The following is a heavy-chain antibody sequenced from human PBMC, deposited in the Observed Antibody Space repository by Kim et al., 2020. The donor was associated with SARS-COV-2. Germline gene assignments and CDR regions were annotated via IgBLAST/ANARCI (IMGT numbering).Heavy chain of an antibody. CDR1: GYTFTSYG. V-gene: IGHV1-18*04. D-gene: IGHD3-10*01. CDR3: ARVFLSSKKLLTAPRFDY. J-gene: IGHJ4*02. Sequence: ASVKVSCKASGYTFTSYGISWVRQAPGQGLEWMGWISAYNGNTNYAQKLQGRVTMTTDTSTSTAYMELRSLRSDDTAVYYCARVFLSSKKLLTAPRFDYWGQGTLVTVSS. CDR2: ISAYNGNT.